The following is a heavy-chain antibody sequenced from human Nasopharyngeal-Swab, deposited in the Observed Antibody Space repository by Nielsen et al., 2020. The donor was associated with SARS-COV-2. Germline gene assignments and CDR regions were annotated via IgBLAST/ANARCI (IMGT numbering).Heavy chain of an antibody. CDR3: ARQEDENTFALHAFDI. CDR2: INHSGST. Sequence: SETLSLTCAVYGGSFSGYYWSWIRQPPGKGLEWIGEINHSGSTNYNPSLKSRVTIPVDTSKNQFSLKLSSVTAADTAVYYCARQEDENTFALHAFDIWGQGTMVTVSS. CDR1: GGSFSGYY. D-gene: IGHD2/OR15-2a*01. V-gene: IGHV4-34*01. J-gene: IGHJ3*02.